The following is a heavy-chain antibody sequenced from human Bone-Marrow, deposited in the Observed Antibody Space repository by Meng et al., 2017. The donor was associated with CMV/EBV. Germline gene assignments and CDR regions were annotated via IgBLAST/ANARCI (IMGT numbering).Heavy chain of an antibody. CDR1: GFTFSNYA. V-gene: IGHV3-30*04. D-gene: IGHD6-6*01. Sequence: GGSLRLSCAASGFTFSNYAMHWVRRAPGKGLEWVAVISFDGSKKYYADSVKGRFTISRDNSKNTLYLQMNSLRAEDTAVYYCARDANSSSSLDYWGQGTLFTVS. CDR2: ISFDGSKK. CDR3: ARDANSSSSLDY. J-gene: IGHJ4*02.